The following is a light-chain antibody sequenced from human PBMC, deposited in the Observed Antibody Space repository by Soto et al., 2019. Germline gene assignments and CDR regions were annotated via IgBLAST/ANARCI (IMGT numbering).Light chain of an antibody. CDR1: SSDVGSYNL. V-gene: IGLV2-23*01. J-gene: IGLJ1*01. CDR3: CSYDGSSTLV. Sequence: QSVLTQPASVSGSPGQSITISCTGTSSDVGSYNLVSWYQQHPGKAPKLMIYEGSKRPSGVSNRFSGSKSGNTASLTISGLQAEDEADYYCCSYDGSSTLVFGTGTKVTVL. CDR2: EGS.